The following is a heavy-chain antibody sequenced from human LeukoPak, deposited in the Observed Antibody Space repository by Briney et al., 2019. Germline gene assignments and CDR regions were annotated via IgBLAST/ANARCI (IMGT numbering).Heavy chain of an antibody. Sequence: GGSLRLSCAASGFTFSSYGMHWVRQAPGKGLEWVAVIWYDGSNKYYADSVKGRFTISRDNSKNTLYLQMNSLRAEDTAVYYCAKASHYHDSSRTAGYWGQGTLVTVSP. D-gene: IGHD3-22*01. V-gene: IGHV3-33*06. CDR3: AKASHYHDSSRTAGY. CDR1: GFTFSSYG. J-gene: IGHJ4*02. CDR2: IWYDGSNK.